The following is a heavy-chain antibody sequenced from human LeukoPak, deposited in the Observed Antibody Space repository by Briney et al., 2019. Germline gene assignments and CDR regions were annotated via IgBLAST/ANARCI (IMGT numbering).Heavy chain of an antibody. CDR3: ARDVEYSSSSWFDP. CDR2: IYYGGST. D-gene: IGHD6-13*01. Sequence: SETLSLTCTVSGGSISSYYWSWIRQPPGKGLEWIGYIYYGGSTNYNPSLKSRVTISVDTSKNQFSLKLSSVTAADTAVYYCARDVEYSSSSWFDPWGQGTLVTVSS. V-gene: IGHV4-59*01. CDR1: GGSISSYY. J-gene: IGHJ5*02.